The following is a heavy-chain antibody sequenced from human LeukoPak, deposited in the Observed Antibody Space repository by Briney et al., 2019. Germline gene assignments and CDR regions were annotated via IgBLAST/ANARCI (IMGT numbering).Heavy chain of an antibody. CDR3: TTDNARLWLPYNWFDP. V-gene: IGHV3-15*01. D-gene: IGHD5-18*01. CDR2: XXXKTDGGTT. Sequence: GGSLRLSCAAXGFTFSXXXXXXXXXAXXXXXXXXXXXXXKTDGGTTDYAAPVXXXFXXSRDDSKNTLYLQMNSLKTEDTAVYYCTTDNARLWLPYNWFDPWGQGTLVTVSS. CDR1: GFTFSXXX. J-gene: IGHJ5*02.